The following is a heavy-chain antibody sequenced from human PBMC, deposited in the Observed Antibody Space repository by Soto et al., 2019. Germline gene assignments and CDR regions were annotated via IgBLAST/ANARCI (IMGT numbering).Heavy chain of an antibody. CDR2: ISSSGATT. V-gene: IGHV3-23*01. D-gene: IGHD3-22*01. CDR3: AKGLYDNSGYYMPN. CDR1: GFTFSTYG. J-gene: IGHJ4*02. Sequence: GGSLRLSCVASGFTFSTYGMNWVRQTPGKGLDWVSSISSSGATTYYADSVKGRFLISRDNSKDSLYLQMYSLRAEDTAIYYCAKGLYDNSGYYMPNWGQGTLVAVSS.